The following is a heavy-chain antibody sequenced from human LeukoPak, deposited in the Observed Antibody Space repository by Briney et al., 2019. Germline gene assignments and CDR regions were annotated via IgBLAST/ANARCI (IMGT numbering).Heavy chain of an antibody. D-gene: IGHD6-19*01. CDR3: AKVKQQWRGGFDY. J-gene: IGHJ4*02. CDR2: IYSGGST. Sequence: PGGSLRLSCAASGFTVSSNYMSWVRQAPGKGLEWVSVIYSGGSTYYADSVKGRFTISRDNSKNTLYLQMNSLRAEDTAVYYCAKVKQQWRGGFDYWGQGTLVTVSS. V-gene: IGHV3-53*01. CDR1: GFTVSSNY.